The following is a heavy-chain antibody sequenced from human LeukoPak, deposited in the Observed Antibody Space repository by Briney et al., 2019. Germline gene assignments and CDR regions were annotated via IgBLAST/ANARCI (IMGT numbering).Heavy chain of an antibody. CDR3: ARISVDTAMGFDY. CDR2: IYYSGST. D-gene: IGHD5-18*01. Sequence: SETLSLTCTVSGGSISSSSYYWGWIRQPPGKGLGWIGSIYYSGSTYYNPSLKSRVTISVDTSKNQFSLKLSSVTAADTAVYYCARISVDTAMGFDYWGQGTLVTVSS. V-gene: IGHV4-39*01. CDR1: GGSISSSSYY. J-gene: IGHJ4*02.